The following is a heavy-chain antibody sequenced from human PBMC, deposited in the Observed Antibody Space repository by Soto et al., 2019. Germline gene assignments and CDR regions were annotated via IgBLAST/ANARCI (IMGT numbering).Heavy chain of an antibody. V-gene: IGHV1-2*02. CDR2: INPNNGDT. CDR3: ARHSGYDYAFDY. D-gene: IGHD5-12*01. Sequence: ASVKVSCKASGYTFTGYYIHWVRQAPGQGLEWMGWINPNNGDTNYAQKFQGRVSMTRDTSTSAAYMELSSLRFGDTAVYYCARHSGYDYAFDYWGQGTLVTVSS. CDR1: GYTFTGYY. J-gene: IGHJ4*02.